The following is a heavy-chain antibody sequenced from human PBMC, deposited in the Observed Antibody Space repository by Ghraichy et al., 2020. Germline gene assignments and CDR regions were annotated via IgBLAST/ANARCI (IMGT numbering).Heavy chain of an antibody. CDR3: ARERVSRGVSTAYYGLDV. CDR2: ISSSATAT. D-gene: IGHD3-10*01. CDR1: GFTFSDYY. Sequence: GESLNISCAASGFTFSDYYMTWIRLAPGKGLEWVSYISSSATATYHADSVKGRFTISRDNAKSSLYLHMDSLRVEDTAVYYCARERVSRGVSTAYYGLDVWGQGTTATVS. V-gene: IGHV3-11*01. J-gene: IGHJ6*02.